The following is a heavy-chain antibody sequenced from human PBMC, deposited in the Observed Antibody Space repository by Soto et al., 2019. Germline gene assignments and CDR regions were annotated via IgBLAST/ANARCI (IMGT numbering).Heavy chain of an antibody. CDR3: ARSVWSGSLRYYYYGMDV. Sequence: SVKVSCKASGGTFSSYAISWVRQAPGQGLEWMGGIIPIFGTANYAQKFQGRVTVTADESTNTAYMELSSLRSEDTAVYYCARSVWSGSLRYYYYGMDVWGQGTTVTVSS. V-gene: IGHV1-69*13. CDR2: IIPIFGTA. J-gene: IGHJ6*02. CDR1: GGTFSSYA. D-gene: IGHD3-3*01.